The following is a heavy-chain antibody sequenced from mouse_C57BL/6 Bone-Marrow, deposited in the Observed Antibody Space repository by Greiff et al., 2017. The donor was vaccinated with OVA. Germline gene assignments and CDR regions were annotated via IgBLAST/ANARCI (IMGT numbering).Heavy chain of an antibody. Sequence: QVQLQQSVAELVRPGASVKLSCTASGYTFTDSYIHWVKQRPGQGLEWIARIYPGSGNTYYNAKFKGKATLTAEKSSSTAYMQLSSLTSDDSAVYCAARCYYSRVYYDYWCRGTTPTVTS. D-gene: IGHD1-1*01. CDR2: IYPGSGNT. V-gene: IGHV1-76*01. CDR3: ARCYYSRVYYDY. J-gene: IGHJ2*01. CDR1: GYTFTDSY.